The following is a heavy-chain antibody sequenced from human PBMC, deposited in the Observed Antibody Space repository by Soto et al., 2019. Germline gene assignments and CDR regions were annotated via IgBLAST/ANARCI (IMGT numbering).Heavy chain of an antibody. V-gene: IGHV1-2*04. CDR1: GYTFTGYY. CDR3: AREVSGNLKAFDI. D-gene: IGHD1-26*01. Sequence: QVQVVQSGAEVKKPGASVKVSCKASGYTFTGYYMHWVRQAPGQGLEWMGWINPNSGGTSYGQKFQGWVTLTRDTSISTAYMELSRLRSDDTAVYDCAREVSGNLKAFDIWGQGTMVTVSS. CDR2: INPNSGGT. J-gene: IGHJ3*02.